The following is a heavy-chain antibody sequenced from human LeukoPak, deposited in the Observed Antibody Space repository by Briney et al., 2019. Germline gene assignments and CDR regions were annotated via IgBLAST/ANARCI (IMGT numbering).Heavy chain of an antibody. CDR2: INHSGST. V-gene: IGHV4-34*01. CDR1: GVSFSGYY. CDR3: AREYCSSTSCHQTRRFDY. Sequence: SETLSLTCAVYGVSFSGYYWSWIRQPPGKGLEWIGEINHSGSTNYNPSLKSRVTISVDTSKNQFSLKLSSVTAADTAVYYCAREYCSSTSCHQTRRFDYWGQGTLVTVPS. J-gene: IGHJ4*02. D-gene: IGHD2-2*01.